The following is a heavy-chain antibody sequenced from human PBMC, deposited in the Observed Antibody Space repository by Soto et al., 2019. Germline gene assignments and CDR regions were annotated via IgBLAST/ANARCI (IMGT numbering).Heavy chain of an antibody. V-gene: IGHV1-69*12. D-gene: IGHD2-2*01. CDR2: IIPIFGTA. CDR1: GGTFSSYA. Sequence: QVQLVQSGAEVKKPGSSVKVSCKASGGTFSSYAISWVRQAPGQGLEWRVGIIPIFGTANYAQKFQCRVTITAYESTSTAYMELSSLRSEDTAVYYCARDRFCISTSCYVSGWFDPWGQGTLVTVSS. CDR3: ARDRFCISTSCYVSGWFDP. J-gene: IGHJ5*02.